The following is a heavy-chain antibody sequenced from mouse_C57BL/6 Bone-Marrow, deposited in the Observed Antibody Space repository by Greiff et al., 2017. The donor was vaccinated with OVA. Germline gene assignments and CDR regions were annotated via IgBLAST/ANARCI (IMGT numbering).Heavy chain of an antibody. J-gene: IGHJ4*01. CDR2: IHPNSGST. D-gene: IGHD1-1*01. CDR3: ARVPIYYYGSSYDYYAMDY. CDR1: GYTFTSYW. Sequence: VQLQQPGAELVKPGASVKLSCKASGYTFTSYWMHWVKQRPGQGLEWIGMIHPNSGSTNYNEKFKSKATLTVDKPSSTAYMQLSSLTSEDSAVYYFARVPIYYYGSSYDYYAMDYWGQGTSVTVSS. V-gene: IGHV1-64*01.